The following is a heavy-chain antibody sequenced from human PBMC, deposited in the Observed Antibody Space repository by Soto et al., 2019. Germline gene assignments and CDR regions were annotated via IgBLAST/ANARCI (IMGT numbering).Heavy chain of an antibody. CDR1: GYAFTNYG. V-gene: IGHV1-18*01. D-gene: IGHD5-12*01. CDR2: ISTYNGNT. J-gene: IGHJ4*02. CDR3: ARESGPFDD. Sequence: ASVKVSCKASGYAFTNYGISWVRQAPGQGLEWMGWISTYNGNTNYAQKVQGRVTMTTDTSTSTVYMELRSLRSDDTALYFCARESGPFDDWGQGTMDTVSS.